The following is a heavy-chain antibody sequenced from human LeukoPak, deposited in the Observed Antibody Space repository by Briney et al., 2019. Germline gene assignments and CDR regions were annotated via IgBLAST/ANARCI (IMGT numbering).Heavy chain of an antibody. CDR1: GGTFSSYA. D-gene: IGHD2-2*02. V-gene: IGHV1-69*04. CDR2: IIPILGIA. CDR3: ARGYCSSTSCYTRYYMDV. J-gene: IGHJ6*03. Sequence: ASVKVSCKASGGTFSSYAISWVRQAPGQGLEWMGRIIPILGIANYAQKFQGRVTITADKSTSTAYMELSSLRSEDTAVYYCARGYCSSTSCYTRYYMDVWGKGTTVTVSS.